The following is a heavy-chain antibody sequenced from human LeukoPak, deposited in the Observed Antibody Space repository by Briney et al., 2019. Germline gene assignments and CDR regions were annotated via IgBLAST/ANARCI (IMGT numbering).Heavy chain of an antibody. V-gene: IGHV3-7*01. D-gene: IGHD3-10*01. CDR3: ARVPPRILWFGELSTYYFDY. CDR1: GFTFSSYW. J-gene: IGHJ4*02. Sequence: PGGSLRLSCAASGFTFSSYWMSWVRQAPGKGLEWVANIKQDGSEKYYVDSVKGRFTISRDNDKNSLYLQMNSLRAEDTAVYYCARVPPRILWFGELSTYYFDYWGQGTLVTVSS. CDR2: IKQDGSEK.